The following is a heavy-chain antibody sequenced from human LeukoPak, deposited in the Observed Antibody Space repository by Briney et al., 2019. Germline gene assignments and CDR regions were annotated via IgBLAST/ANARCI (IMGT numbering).Heavy chain of an antibody. CDR1: GGSISSSRDY. Sequence: NPSETLSLTCIVSGGSISSSRDYWAWIRQPPGKGLEWIANIYYSGSTYYSPSLKSRVIISVDTSKNQFSLKLSSVIAADTAVYYCANLISPGWFDHWGQGTLVTVSS. J-gene: IGHJ5*02. CDR3: ANLISPGWFDH. V-gene: IGHV4-39*01. CDR2: IYYSGST.